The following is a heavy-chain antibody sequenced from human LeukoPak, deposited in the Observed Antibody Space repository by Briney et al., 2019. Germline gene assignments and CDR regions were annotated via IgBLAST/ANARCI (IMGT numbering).Heavy chain of an antibody. CDR1: GGSISSSSYY. CDR3: ATKYCSGGSCYLPYYFDY. V-gene: IGHV4-39*01. CDR2: IYYSGST. J-gene: IGHJ4*02. Sequence: SETLSLTCTVSGGSISSSSYYWGWIRQPPGKGLEWIGSIYYSGSTYYNPSLKSRVTISVDTSKNQFSLKLSSVTAADTAVYYCATKYCSGGSCYLPYYFDYWGQGTLVTVSS. D-gene: IGHD2-15*01.